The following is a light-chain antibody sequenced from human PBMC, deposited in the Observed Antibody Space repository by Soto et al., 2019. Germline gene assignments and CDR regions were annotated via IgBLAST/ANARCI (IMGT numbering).Light chain of an antibody. CDR1: QSVDSN. J-gene: IGKJ5*01. Sequence: EIVFTQPPATLSLSPGYGATLSCRASQSVDSNLAWYQQKPGQTPRLLIYAASSRATGIPDRFSGSGSGTDFTLTISSLQPDDFATYYCQQYNSYLITFGQGTRLEIK. CDR2: AAS. V-gene: IGKV3D-15*01. CDR3: QQYNSYLIT.